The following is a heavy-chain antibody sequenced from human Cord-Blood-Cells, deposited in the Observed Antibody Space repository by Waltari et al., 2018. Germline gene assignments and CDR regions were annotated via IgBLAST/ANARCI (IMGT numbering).Heavy chain of an antibody. CDR2: IYYSGST. J-gene: IGHJ4*02. V-gene: IGHV4-39*01. D-gene: IGHD3-22*01. CDR1: GGSISSSSYY. Sequence: QLQLQESGPGLVKPSETLSLTCTVSGGSISSSSYYWGWIRQPPGKGLEWIGSIYYSGSTYYNPSLKSRVTISVDTSKNQCSLKLSSVTAADTAVYYCASYLVYYYDSSGYFDYWGQGTLVTVSS. CDR3: ASYLVYYYDSSGYFDY.